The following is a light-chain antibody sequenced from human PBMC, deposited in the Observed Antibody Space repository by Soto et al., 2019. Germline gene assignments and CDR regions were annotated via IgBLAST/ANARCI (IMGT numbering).Light chain of an antibody. CDR3: SSYTSGSTLYV. J-gene: IGLJ1*01. CDR1: SSDVGGYNY. Sequence: QSALTQPASVSGSPGQSITISCTGTSSDVGGYNYVSWYQQHPGKAPKLMIYAVSNRPSGVSNRFSGSKSGNTASLTISGLQAEDEADYYCSSYTSGSTLYVFGTGTKVTVL. V-gene: IGLV2-14*01. CDR2: AVS.